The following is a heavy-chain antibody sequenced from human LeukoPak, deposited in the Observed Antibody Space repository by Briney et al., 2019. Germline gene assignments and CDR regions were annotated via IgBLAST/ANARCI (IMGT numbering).Heavy chain of an antibody. J-gene: IGHJ5*02. V-gene: IGHV3-74*01. CDR1: GITFGNNW. CDR3: ARDVPHNWFDT. Sequence: GGSLRLSCAASGITFGNNWMHWVRQGPGKGLVWISRINSDGGGAIYADSVKGRFTVSRDNAKNTLYLQMNSLRAEDTAVYYCARDVPHNWFDTWGQGTLVTASS. CDR2: INSDGGGA.